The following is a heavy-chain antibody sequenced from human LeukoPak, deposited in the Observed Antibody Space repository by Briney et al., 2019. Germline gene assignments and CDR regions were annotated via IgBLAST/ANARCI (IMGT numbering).Heavy chain of an antibody. J-gene: IGHJ4*02. CDR2: ISGSGGST. V-gene: IGHV3-23*01. CDR1: GFTFNNYA. CDR3: ARGSGYFLDFDY. Sequence: GGSLRLSYAASGFTFNNYAMSWVRQAPGKGLEWVSAISGSGGSTYYADSVKGRFTISRDSSKNTLYLQMNSLRAEDTAVYYCARGSGYFLDFDYWGQGTLVTVSS. D-gene: IGHD3-22*01.